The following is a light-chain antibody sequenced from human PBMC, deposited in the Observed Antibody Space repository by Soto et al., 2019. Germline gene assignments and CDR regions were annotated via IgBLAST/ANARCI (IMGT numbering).Light chain of an antibody. V-gene: IGKV1-5*03. Sequence: DIQMTQYPSTLSASVGDRVTITCRASQSISVWLAWYQQKAGKAPNLLIYKASRLESGVPSRFSGRGSETEFTLTISGLQPGDSATYYCQQYNSYSTTLGQGTKVEVK. J-gene: IGKJ1*01. CDR2: KAS. CDR1: QSISVW. CDR3: QQYNSYSTT.